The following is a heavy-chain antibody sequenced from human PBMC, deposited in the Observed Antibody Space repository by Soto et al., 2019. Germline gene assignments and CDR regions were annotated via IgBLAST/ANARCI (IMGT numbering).Heavy chain of an antibody. D-gene: IGHD2-15*01. CDR3: SRMAPFRCGNCHSPPLGS. V-gene: IGHV1-18*01. CDR2: ITPSNGDT. J-gene: IGHJ4*02. CDR1: ADTFANYG. Sequence: QVQLLQSGAEAKKPGASVKVSCKASADTFANYGISWVRQAPGQGPEWMGWITPSNGDTNYAQKFQGRVIMTTDTSTDTAYKGGRRLRSCDTAGYYCSRMAPFRCGNCHSPPLGSWGQGTLVTVSS.